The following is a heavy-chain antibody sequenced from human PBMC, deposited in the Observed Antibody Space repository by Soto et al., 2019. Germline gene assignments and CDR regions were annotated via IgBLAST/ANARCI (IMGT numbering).Heavy chain of an antibody. D-gene: IGHD3-22*01. Sequence: GGSLRLSCAASGFTFSSYGMHWVRQAPGKGLEWVAVISYDGSNKYYADSVKGRFTISRDNSKNTLYLQMNSLRAEDTALYYCAKDPHPAVVYYYYGMDVWGQGTTVTVSS. CDR1: GFTFSSYG. CDR2: ISYDGSNK. V-gene: IGHV3-30*18. J-gene: IGHJ6*02. CDR3: AKDPHPAVVYYYYGMDV.